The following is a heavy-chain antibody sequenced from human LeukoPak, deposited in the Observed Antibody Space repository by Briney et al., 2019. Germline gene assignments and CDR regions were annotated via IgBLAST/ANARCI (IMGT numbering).Heavy chain of an antibody. J-gene: IGHJ4*02. CDR2: IYYSGST. V-gene: IGHV4-59*01. CDR3: ARGGYSYGCYYFDY. CDR1: GGSISGYY. Sequence: SETLSLTCTVSGGSISGYYWSWIRQPPGKGLEWIGYIYYSGSTNYNPSLKSRVTISVDTSKNQFSLKLSSVTAADTAVYYCARGGYSYGCYYFDYWGQGTLVTVSS. D-gene: IGHD5-18*01.